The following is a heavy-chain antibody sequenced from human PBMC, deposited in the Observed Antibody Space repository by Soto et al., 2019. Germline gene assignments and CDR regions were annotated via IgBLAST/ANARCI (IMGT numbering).Heavy chain of an antibody. CDR3: ASPQLCSGGSCYSEHYFDY. Sequence: PSESLSLPCTVSGCSISSSSYYWGWIRQPPGKGLEWIGSIYYSGSTYYNPSLKSRVTISVDTSKNQFSLKLSSVTAADTAVYYCASPQLCSGGSCYSEHYFDYWGQGPLVTVSS. V-gene: IGHV4-39*01. D-gene: IGHD2-15*01. CDR1: GCSISSSSYY. CDR2: IYYSGST. J-gene: IGHJ4*02.